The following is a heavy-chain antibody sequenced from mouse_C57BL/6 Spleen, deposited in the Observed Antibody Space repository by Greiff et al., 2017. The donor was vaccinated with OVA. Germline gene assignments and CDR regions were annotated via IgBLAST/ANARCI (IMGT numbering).Heavy chain of an antibody. V-gene: IGHV1-59*01. CDR2: IDPSDSYT. J-gene: IGHJ4*01. CDR1: GYTFTSYW. Sequence: QVQLQQPGAELVRPGTSVKLSCKASGYTFTSYWMHWVKQRPGQGLEWIGVIDPSDSYTNYNQKFKGKATLTVDTSSSTAYMQLSSLTSEDSAVYYCARCYRRHYYAMDYWGQGTSVTVSS. D-gene: IGHD2-12*01. CDR3: ARCYRRHYYAMDY.